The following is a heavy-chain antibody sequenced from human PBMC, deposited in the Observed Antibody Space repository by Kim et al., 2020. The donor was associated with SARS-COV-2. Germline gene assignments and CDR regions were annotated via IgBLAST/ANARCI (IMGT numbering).Heavy chain of an antibody. J-gene: IGHJ4*02. V-gene: IGHV3-23*01. CDR1: GFTFSSYA. CDR2: ISGSGGST. D-gene: IGHD3-10*01. Sequence: GGSLRLSCAASGFTFSSYAMSWVRQAPGKGLEWVSAISGSGGSTYYADSVQGRFTIARDKSKNTLYLQMNSRRAEDTAVYYCAKAPPTYYYGSGSYIFDYWGQGTLVTVSS. CDR3: AKAPPTYYYGSGSYIFDY.